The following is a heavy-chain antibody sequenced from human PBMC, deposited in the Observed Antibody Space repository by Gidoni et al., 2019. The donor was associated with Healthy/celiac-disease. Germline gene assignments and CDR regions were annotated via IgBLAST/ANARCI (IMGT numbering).Heavy chain of an antibody. CDR1: GGAFSSYA. D-gene: IGHD1-26*01. Sequence: VQLVQSGAEGKKPWASVKVACKACGGAFSSYAISWVRQAPGQGLEWMGGIIPIFGTANYAQKFQGSVTITADKSTSTAYMELSSLRSEDTAVYYCARGSGSDNDYWGQGTLVTVSS. V-gene: IGHV1-69*06. CDR3: ARGSGSDNDY. CDR2: IIPIFGTA. J-gene: IGHJ4*02.